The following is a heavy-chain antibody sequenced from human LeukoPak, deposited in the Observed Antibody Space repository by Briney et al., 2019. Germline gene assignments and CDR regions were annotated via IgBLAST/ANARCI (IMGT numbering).Heavy chain of an antibody. CDR1: GFSFSSYA. Sequence: GGALRLSCAASGFSFSSYAMHWVRQAPGKGLEWVAVISYDGSNKYYADSVKGRFTIPRDNSKNTLYLQMNSLKPEDTAVYYCARGGWFGEFEAWFDPWGQGTLVTVSS. D-gene: IGHD3-10*01. CDR3: ARGGWFGEFEAWFDP. J-gene: IGHJ5*02. CDR2: ISYDGSNK. V-gene: IGHV3-30-3*01.